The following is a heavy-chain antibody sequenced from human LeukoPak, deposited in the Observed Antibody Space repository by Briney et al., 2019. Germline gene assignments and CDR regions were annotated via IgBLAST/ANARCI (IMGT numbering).Heavy chain of an antibody. V-gene: IGHV3-23*01. CDR3: IRGTVGAPGNDY. CDR2: IRGSGVTT. Sequence: GSLRLSCAASGFTFSSYAMSWVRQAPGKGLEWVSTIRGSGVTTYYADSVKGRFTISRDNAKNTLYLQMSSLRAEDTAVYYCIRGTVGAPGNDYWGQGTLVTVSS. J-gene: IGHJ4*02. D-gene: IGHD1-26*01. CDR1: GFTFSSYA.